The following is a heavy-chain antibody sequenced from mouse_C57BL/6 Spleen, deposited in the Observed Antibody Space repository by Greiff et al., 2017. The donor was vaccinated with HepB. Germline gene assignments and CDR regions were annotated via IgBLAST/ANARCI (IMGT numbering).Heavy chain of an antibody. CDR3: ARSGTGSHYFDY. D-gene: IGHD3-1*01. CDR1: GYAFTNYL. Sequence: VQLQQSGAELVRPGTSVKVSCKASGYAFTNYLIEWVKQRPGQGLEWIGVINPGSGGTNYNEKFKGKATLTADKASSTAYMQLSSLTSEDSTVYFCARSGTGSHYFDYWVQGTTLTVSS. J-gene: IGHJ2*01. CDR2: INPGSGGT. V-gene: IGHV1-54*01.